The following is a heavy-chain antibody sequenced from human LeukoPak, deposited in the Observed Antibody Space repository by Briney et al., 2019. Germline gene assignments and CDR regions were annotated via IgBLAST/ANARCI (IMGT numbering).Heavy chain of an antibody. CDR3: AKDIKYSSSWYGWGFDY. CDR1: GFTFSSYS. Sequence: GGSLRLSCAASGFTFSSYSMSWVRQAPGKGLEWVSLISWDGGSTYYADSVKDRFTISRDNSKNSLYLQMNSLRAEDTALYYCAKDIKYSSSWYGWGFDYWGQGTLVTVSS. CDR2: ISWDGGST. J-gene: IGHJ4*02. V-gene: IGHV3-43D*03. D-gene: IGHD6-13*01.